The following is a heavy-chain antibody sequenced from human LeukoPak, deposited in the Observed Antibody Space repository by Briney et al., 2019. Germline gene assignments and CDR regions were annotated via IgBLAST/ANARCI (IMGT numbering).Heavy chain of an antibody. V-gene: IGHV1-46*01. Sequence: ASVKVSCKASGYTFTSSYMHWVRQAPGKGLEWMGIINPSGGSTSYAQKFQGRVTMTRDMPTSTVYMELSSLRSEDTAVYYCATPIAEGDYFDYWGQGTLVTVSS. CDR1: GYTFTSSY. D-gene: IGHD6-13*01. CDR3: ATPIAEGDYFDY. CDR2: INPSGGST. J-gene: IGHJ4*02.